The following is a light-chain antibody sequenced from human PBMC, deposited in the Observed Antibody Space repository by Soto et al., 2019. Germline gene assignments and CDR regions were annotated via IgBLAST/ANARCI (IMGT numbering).Light chain of an antibody. CDR1: SSDVGGYNY. J-gene: IGLJ2*01. Sequence: QSVLTQPASVSGSPGQSITISCTGTSSDVGGYNYVSWYQQHPGKAPKLMIYDVSNRPSGVSNRFSGSKSGNTASLTISGLKAEYEADYYCSSYTSSSTVVFGVWTKLTVL. V-gene: IGLV2-14*01. CDR3: SSYTSSSTVV. CDR2: DVS.